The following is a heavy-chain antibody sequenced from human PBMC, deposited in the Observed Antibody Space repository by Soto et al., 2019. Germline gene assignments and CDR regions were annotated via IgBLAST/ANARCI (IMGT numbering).Heavy chain of an antibody. CDR1: GFTFSDYY. CDR2: ISSSSSYT. D-gene: IGHD5-18*01. V-gene: IGHV3-11*06. Sequence: GGSLRLSCAASGFTFSDYYMSWIRQALGKGLEWVSYISSSSSYTNYADSVKGRFTISRDNAKNSLYLQMNSLRAEDTAVYYCARDYAVDTAMVYYYYGMDVWGQGTTVTVSS. CDR3: ARDYAVDTAMVYYYYGMDV. J-gene: IGHJ6*02.